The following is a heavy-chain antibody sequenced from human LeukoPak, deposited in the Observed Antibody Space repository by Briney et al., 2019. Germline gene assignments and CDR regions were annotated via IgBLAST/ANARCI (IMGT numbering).Heavy chain of an antibody. CDR1: GFTFSSYA. CDR3: AKGAPMITFGGVIVIMDY. Sequence: GGSLRLSCAASGFTFSSYAMSWVRQAPGKGLEWVSAISGSGGSTYYADSVKGRFTISRDNSKNTLYLQMNSLRAEDTAVYYCAKGAPMITFGGVIVIMDYWGQGTLVTVSS. V-gene: IGHV3-23*01. J-gene: IGHJ4*02. D-gene: IGHD3-16*02. CDR2: ISGSGGST.